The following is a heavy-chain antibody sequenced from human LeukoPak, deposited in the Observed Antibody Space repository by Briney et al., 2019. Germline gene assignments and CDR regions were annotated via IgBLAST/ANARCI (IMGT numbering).Heavy chain of an antibody. V-gene: IGHV1-2*04. CDR3: ARLTSSFCSSTSCQGYYFDY. CDR2: INPNSGGT. D-gene: IGHD2-2*01. CDR1: GYTFTGYY. Sequence: GASVTVSCKASGYTFTGYYMHWVRQAPGQGLEWMGWINPNSGGTNYAQKFQGWVTMTRDTSISTAYMELSRLRSDDTAVYYCARLTSSFCSSTSCQGYYFDYWGQGTLVTVSS. J-gene: IGHJ4*02.